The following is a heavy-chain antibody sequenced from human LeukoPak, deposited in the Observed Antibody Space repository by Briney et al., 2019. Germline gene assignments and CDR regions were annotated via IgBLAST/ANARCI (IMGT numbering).Heavy chain of an antibody. V-gene: IGHV4-34*01. D-gene: IGHD3-10*01. CDR3: ARWRWGGYFDY. CDR2: INHSGST. J-gene: IGHJ4*02. Sequence: SETLSLTCAVYGGSFSGEYWSWGGEPPGHRREWIGEINHSGSTNYNPSLKSRVTISVDTSKNQFSLKLSSVTAADTAVYYCARWRWGGYFDYWGQGTLVTVSS. CDR1: GGSFSGEY.